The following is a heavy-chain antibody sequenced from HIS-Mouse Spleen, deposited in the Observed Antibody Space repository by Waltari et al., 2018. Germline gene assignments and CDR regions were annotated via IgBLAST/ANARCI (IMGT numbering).Heavy chain of an antibody. D-gene: IGHD4-17*01. CDR1: GFTFSSYW. CDR2: IKQDGSEK. CDR3: AREPHYGGNSHFDY. J-gene: IGHJ4*02. Sequence: EVQLVESGGGLVQPGGSLRLSCAASGFTFSSYWISWVRQAPWKGLEWVANIKQDGSEKYYVDSVKGRFTISRDNAKNSLYLQMNSLRAEDTAVYYCAREPHYGGNSHFDYWGQGTLVTVSS. V-gene: IGHV3-7*01.